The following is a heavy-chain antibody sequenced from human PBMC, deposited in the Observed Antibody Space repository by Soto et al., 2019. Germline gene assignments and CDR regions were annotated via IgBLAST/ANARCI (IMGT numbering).Heavy chain of an antibody. CDR1: GYTFTSFY. Sequence: ASVKVSCKASGYTFTSFYMHWVRQAPGQGLEWMGIINPTDGTTTYAQKLQDRVTMTTDTSTSTVYMELSSLRSEDTALYYCARDDDSGGYFVDYWGQGTLVTVSS. CDR2: INPTDGTT. CDR3: ARDDDSGGYFVDY. V-gene: IGHV1-46*01. D-gene: IGHD1-26*01. J-gene: IGHJ4*02.